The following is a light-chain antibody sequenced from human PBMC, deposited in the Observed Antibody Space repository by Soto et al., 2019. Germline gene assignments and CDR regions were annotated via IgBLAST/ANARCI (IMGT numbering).Light chain of an antibody. Sequence: QSALTQPPSASGSPGQSVTISCTGTKNDIGAYDFVSWYQHHPGKAPRLIIYEVVQRPSGVPDRFSGSKSGNTASLTVSGLQAADESDYFCQSYAGSNTYVFGSGTKVAVL. J-gene: IGLJ1*01. CDR2: EVV. V-gene: IGLV2-8*01. CDR3: QSYAGSNTYV. CDR1: KNDIGAYDF.